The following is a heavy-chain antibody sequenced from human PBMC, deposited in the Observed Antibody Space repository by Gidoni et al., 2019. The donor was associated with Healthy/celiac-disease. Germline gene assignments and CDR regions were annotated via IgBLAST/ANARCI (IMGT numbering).Heavy chain of an antibody. CDR2: IYYSWRT. Sequence: QVQLQESGPGLVMPSQTLSFTSTVSGGFFSSCVYYWSWIRQHPGECLEWIGYIYYSWRTYYNPYLKSRVTISVDTSKNQFSLKLSSVTAADTAVYYCAGTGPMVRGVQFDYWGQGTLVTVSS. V-gene: IGHV4-31*03. D-gene: IGHD3-10*01. CDR1: GGFFSSCVYY. CDR3: AGTGPMVRGVQFDY. J-gene: IGHJ4*02.